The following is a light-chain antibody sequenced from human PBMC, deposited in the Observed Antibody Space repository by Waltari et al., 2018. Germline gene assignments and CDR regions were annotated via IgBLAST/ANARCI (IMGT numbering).Light chain of an antibody. J-gene: IGKJ1*01. V-gene: IGKV3-15*01. CDR3: QQYNKWPPWA. CDR2: GAS. Sequence: EIVMTQSPATLSVSPGERATLSCRASQSVSSNLAWYQQKPGQDPRLLIYGASTRATGIPARFSGSGSGTDFTLTISSLQSEDFALYYCQQYNKWPPWAFGQGTKVEIK. CDR1: QSVSSN.